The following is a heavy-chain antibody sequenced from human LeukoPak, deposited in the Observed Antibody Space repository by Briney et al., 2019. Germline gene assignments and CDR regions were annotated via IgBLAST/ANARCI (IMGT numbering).Heavy chain of an antibody. CDR3: ARVVKGGYDY. CDR2: ISTGSNYI. Sequence: PGGSLRLSCAASGFTFSSYNINWVRQPPGKGLEWLSSISTGSNYIYYADSVRGRFTISRDNAINTLYLQMNSLRPDDTAFYYCARVVKGGYDYWGQGTRVTVSS. J-gene: IGHJ4*02. V-gene: IGHV3-21*01. CDR1: GFTFSSYN. D-gene: IGHD5-12*01.